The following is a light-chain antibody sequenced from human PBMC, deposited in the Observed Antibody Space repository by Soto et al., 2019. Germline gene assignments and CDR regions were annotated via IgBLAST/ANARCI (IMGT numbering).Light chain of an antibody. J-gene: IGKJ4*01. Sequence: IVMKHTPATLSVSPGERATLSCRASQSVGNNLAWYQQKPGQAPGLLIYEASTRATGIPARFSGSGSGTDFTLTISSLEHEDCVFYSCQQRVHSPPTFGGRPK. CDR1: QSVGNN. V-gene: IGKV3-11*01. CDR2: EAS. CDR3: QQRVHSPPT.